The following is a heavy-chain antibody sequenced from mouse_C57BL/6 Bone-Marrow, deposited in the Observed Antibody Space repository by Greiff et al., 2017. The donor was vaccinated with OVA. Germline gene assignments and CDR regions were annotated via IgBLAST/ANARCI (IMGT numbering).Heavy chain of an antibody. V-gene: IGHV10-1*01. Sequence: EVQVVESGGGLVQPKGSLKLSCAASGFSFNTYAMNWVRQAPGKGLEWVARIRSKSNNYATYYADSVKDRFTISRDDSESMLYLQMNSLKTEDTAMYYCVRQAQATYYAMDYWGQGTSVTVSS. CDR1: GFSFNTYA. CDR3: VRQAQATYYAMDY. J-gene: IGHJ4*01. D-gene: IGHD3-2*02. CDR2: IRSKSNNYAT.